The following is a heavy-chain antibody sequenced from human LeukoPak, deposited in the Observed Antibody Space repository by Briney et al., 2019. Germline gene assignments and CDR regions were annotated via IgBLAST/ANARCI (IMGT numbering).Heavy chain of an antibody. D-gene: IGHD1-26*01. J-gene: IGHJ3*02. CDR1: GFTFDDYA. CDR2: ISWNSGSI. Sequence: PGRSLRLSCAASGFTFDDYAMHWVRQAPGKGLEWVSGISWNSGSIGYADSVKGRFTTSRDNAKNSLYLQMNSLRAEDMALYYCTKALRVGATTRGDAFDIWGQGTMVTVSS. CDR3: TKALRVGATTRGDAFDI. V-gene: IGHV3-9*03.